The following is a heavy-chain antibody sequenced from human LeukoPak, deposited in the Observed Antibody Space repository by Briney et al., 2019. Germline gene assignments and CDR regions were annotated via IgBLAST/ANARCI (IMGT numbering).Heavy chain of an antibody. CDR1: GFSLSTSGMC. V-gene: IGHV2-70*11. Sequence: SGPALVKPTQTLTLTCTFSGFSLSTSGMCVSWIRQPPGKALEWLARIDWDDDKYYSTSLKTRLTISKDTSKNQVVLTMTNMDPVDTATYYCARTYPYYDSRQYYLDYWGQGTLVTVSS. CDR3: ARTYPYYDSRQYYLDY. CDR2: IDWDDDK. D-gene: IGHD3-22*01. J-gene: IGHJ4*02.